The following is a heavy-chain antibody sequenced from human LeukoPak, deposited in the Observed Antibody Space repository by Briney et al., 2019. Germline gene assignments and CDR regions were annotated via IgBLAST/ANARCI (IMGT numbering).Heavy chain of an antibody. CDR3: AKDRGGSYFDAFDI. CDR1: GFTFDDYA. Sequence: PGGSLRLSCAASGFTFDDYAMHWVRQAPGKGLEGLSGITWNTGSIGYADSLKGRFTVSRDNAKNSLYLQMNSLRADDTALYYCAKDRGGSYFDAFDIWGQGTLVTVSS. CDR2: ITWNTGSI. D-gene: IGHD1-26*01. J-gene: IGHJ3*02. V-gene: IGHV3-9*01.